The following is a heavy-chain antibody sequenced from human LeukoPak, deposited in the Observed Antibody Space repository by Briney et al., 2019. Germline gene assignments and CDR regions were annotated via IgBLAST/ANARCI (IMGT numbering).Heavy chain of an antibody. D-gene: IGHD2-2*01. CDR1: GDSFSSNSVT. J-gene: IGHJ5*02. CDR3: ARRLTQYDCFDP. V-gene: IGHV6-1*01. Sequence: SQTLSLTCAISGDSFSSNSVTWNWIRQSPSRGLEWLGRTYYRSTWYNDYAVSVRGRITVNPDTSKNQFSLYLNSVTPEDKAVYYCARRLTQYDCFDPWGQGILVTVSS. CDR2: TYYRSTWYN.